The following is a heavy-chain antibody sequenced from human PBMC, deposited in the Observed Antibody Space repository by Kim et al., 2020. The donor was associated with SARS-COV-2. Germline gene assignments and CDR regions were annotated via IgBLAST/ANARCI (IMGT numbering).Heavy chain of an antibody. CDR3: ASCGGDCRVYGMDV. CDR2: IYSGGST. CDR1: GFTVSSNY. V-gene: IGHV3-53*01. D-gene: IGHD2-21*02. Sequence: GGSLRLSCAASGFTVSSNYMSWVRQAPGKGLEWVSVIYSGGSTYYADSVKGRFTISRDNSKNTLYLQMNSLRAEDTAVYYCASCGGDCRVYGMDVWGQGTTVTVSS. J-gene: IGHJ6*02.